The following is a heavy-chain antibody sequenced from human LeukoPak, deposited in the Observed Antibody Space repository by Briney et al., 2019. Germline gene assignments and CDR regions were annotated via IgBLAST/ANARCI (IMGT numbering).Heavy chain of an antibody. CDR1: GYTLTELS. V-gene: IGHV1-24*01. Sequence: ASVKVSCKVSGYTLTELSMHWVRQAPGKGLEWMGGFDPEDGETIYAQKFQGRVTMTEDTSTDTAYMELSSLRSEDTAVYYCATALKYYYDSSGYYPDYWGQGTLVTVSS. CDR3: ATALKYYYDSSGYYPDY. J-gene: IGHJ4*02. D-gene: IGHD3-22*01. CDR2: FDPEDGET.